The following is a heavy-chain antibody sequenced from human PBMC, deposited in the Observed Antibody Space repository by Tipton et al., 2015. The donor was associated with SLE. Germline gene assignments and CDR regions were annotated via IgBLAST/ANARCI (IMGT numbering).Heavy chain of an antibody. Sequence: AGLVKPSETLSLTCAVYGGSFSGYYWSWIRQPPGKGLEWIGEINHSANTNYNPSLKSRVTISVDTSKSQFSVKLSSVTAADTAVYYCARGGLRYGRPQHYYYYYGMDVWGQGTTVTVSS. J-gene: IGHJ6*02. V-gene: IGHV4-34*01. D-gene: IGHD5-24*01. CDR3: ARGGLRYGRPQHYYYYYGMDV. CDR2: INHSANT. CDR1: GGSFSGYY.